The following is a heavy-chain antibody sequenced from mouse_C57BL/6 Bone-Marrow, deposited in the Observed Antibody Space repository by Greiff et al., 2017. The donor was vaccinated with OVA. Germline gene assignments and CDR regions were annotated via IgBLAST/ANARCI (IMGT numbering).Heavy chain of an antibody. CDR2: IYPGSGNT. D-gene: IGHD4-1*01. J-gene: IGHJ4*01. Sequence: VQLQQSGAELVRPGASVKLSCKASGYTFTDYYINWVKQRPGQGLEWIARIYPGSGNTYYNEKFKGKATLTAEKSSSTAYMQLGSLTSEDSAVYFCSRSGSYAMDYWGQGTSVTVSS. V-gene: IGHV1-76*01. CDR1: GYTFTDYY. CDR3: SRSGSYAMDY.